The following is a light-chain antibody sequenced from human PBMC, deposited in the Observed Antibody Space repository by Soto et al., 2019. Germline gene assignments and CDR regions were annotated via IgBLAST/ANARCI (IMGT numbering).Light chain of an antibody. CDR1: SSDIGSYNR. J-gene: IGLJ1*01. CDR2: DVN. CDR3: TSFTTSDTYV. Sequence: QSALTQPPSVSGSPGQSVTISCTGTSSDIGSYNRVSWYQQPPGAAPKLMICDVNNRPSGVPERFSGSKSGNTASLTIFGLQAEDKADYYCTSFTTSDTYVFGTGTKVTVL. V-gene: IGLV2-18*02.